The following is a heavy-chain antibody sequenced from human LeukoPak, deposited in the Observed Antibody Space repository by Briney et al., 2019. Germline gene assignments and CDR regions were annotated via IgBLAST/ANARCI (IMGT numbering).Heavy chain of an antibody. CDR2: IYYSGST. J-gene: IGHJ4*02. D-gene: IGHD4/OR15-4a*01. CDR3: ARDADDGFDY. V-gene: IGHV4-59*01. Sequence: PSETLSLTCTVSGGSISSYYWSWIRQPPGKGLEWIGYIYYSGSTNYNPSLKSRVTISVDTSKNQFSLKLSSVTAADTAVYYCARDADDGFDYWGQGTLVTVSS. CDR1: GGSISSYY.